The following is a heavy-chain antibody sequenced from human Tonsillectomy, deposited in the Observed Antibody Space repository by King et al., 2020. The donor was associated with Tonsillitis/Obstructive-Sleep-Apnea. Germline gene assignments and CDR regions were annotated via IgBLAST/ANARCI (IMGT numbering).Heavy chain of an antibody. V-gene: IGHV4-39*01. CDR1: GGSISSSSYY. J-gene: IGHJ4*02. CDR2: IYYSGST. D-gene: IGHD5-12*01. CDR3: ARPEDAYSGYDSSPYFDY. Sequence: QLQESGPGLVKPSETLSLTCSVSGGSISSSSYYWGWIRQPPGKGLEWIGNIYYSGSTYYNPSLKSRVAISVDTSKNQFSLKLSSVTAADTAVYFCARPEDAYSGYDSSPYFDYWGQGTLVTVSS.